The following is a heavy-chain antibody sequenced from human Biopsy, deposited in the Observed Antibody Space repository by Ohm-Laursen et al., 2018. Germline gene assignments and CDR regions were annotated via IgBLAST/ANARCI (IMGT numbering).Heavy chain of an antibody. D-gene: IGHD3-3*01. J-gene: IGHJ5*01. V-gene: IGHV1-2*02. CDR2: IDPKSGGT. CDR1: AYSFGDHR. Sequence: SVKVSCKASAYSFGDHRIHWVRQAPGQGLEWMGWIDPKSGGTNHAQKFQGRVTMTRDTSISTTYMELRRLTSDDTAVFYCARELGDFWGGRQFDFWGQGTLVTVSS. CDR3: ARELGDFWGGRQFDF.